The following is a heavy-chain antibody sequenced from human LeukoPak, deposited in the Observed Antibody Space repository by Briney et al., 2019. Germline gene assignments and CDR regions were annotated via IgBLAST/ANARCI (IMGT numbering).Heavy chain of an antibody. V-gene: IGHV3-23*01. CDR1: RFTFSSYA. CDR3: AKAGSLDIAARQNY. D-gene: IGHD6-6*01. J-gene: IGHJ4*02. Sequence: PGGSLRLSCAASRFTFSSYAMSWVRQAPGKGLEWVSAISGRGDNTFYADSVKGRFTISRDNSKNTLYLQMNSLRAEDTAVYYCAKAGSLDIAARQNYWGQGTLVTVSS. CDR2: ISGRGDNT.